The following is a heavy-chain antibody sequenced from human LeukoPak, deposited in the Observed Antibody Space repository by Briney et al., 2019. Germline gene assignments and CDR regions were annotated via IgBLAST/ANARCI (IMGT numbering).Heavy chain of an antibody. CDR3: AKDKLGAGGQSDY. V-gene: IGHV3-7*05. Sequence: GGSLRLSCAASRFTFSNYWMSWVRQAPGKGLEWVANIKQDGGEKNYVDSVKGRFTISRDNAKNTLSLQMNSLRAEDTALYYCAKDKLGAGGQSDYWGRGTLVTVSS. J-gene: IGHJ4*02. CDR2: IKQDGGEK. D-gene: IGHD6-13*01. CDR1: RFTFSNYW.